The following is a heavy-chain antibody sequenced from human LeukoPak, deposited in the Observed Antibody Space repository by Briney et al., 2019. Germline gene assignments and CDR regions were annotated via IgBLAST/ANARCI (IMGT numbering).Heavy chain of an antibody. J-gene: IGHJ4*02. D-gene: IGHD2-2*02. CDR3: ARSLGGYCSSSSCHNFDF. CDR2: INPNSGAS. V-gene: IGHV1-2*02. Sequence: ASVKVSCKSSGSTFTGYYIHCVRQAPGQGLEWMGWINPNSGASNYAQKFQGRVTMTRDTSISTAYMELSRLRTQGPDLYHCARSLGGYCSSSSCHNFDFWGQGTLVTVSS. CDR1: GSTFTGYY.